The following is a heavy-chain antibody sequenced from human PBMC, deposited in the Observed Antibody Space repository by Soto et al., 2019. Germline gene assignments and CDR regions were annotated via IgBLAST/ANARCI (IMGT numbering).Heavy chain of an antibody. V-gene: IGHV4-39*01. D-gene: IGHD4-17*01. J-gene: IGHJ4*02. Sequence: QLQLQESGPGLVKPSETLSLTCTVSGGSISSSSFYWGWIRQPPGKGLEWIGSIYFGENTYYNPSLKSRVTISLDTSKNQFSLRVTSVTATDTAVYFSARKDYGDLYYFDYWGQGTLVTVSS. CDR3: ARKDYGDLYYFDY. CDR1: GGSISSSSFY. CDR2: IYFGENT.